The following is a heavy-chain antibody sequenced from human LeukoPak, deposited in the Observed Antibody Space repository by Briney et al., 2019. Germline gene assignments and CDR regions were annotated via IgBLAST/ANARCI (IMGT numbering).Heavy chain of an antibody. D-gene: IGHD6-13*01. Sequence: GGSLRLSCAASGFAFSAYDMNWVRQAPGKGLEWVSYISSSYRTTYYADSVKGRFTISRDDAKNSLYLQMNSLRDEDTAIYYCAYSSSRNWYFDLWGRGTLVTVSS. J-gene: IGHJ2*01. CDR2: ISSSYRTT. CDR1: GFAFSAYD. V-gene: IGHV3-48*02. CDR3: AYSSSRNWYFDL.